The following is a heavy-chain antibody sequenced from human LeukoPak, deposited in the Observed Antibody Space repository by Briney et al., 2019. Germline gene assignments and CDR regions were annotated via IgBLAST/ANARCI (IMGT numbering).Heavy chain of an antibody. CDR2: IDSNSGET. V-gene: IGHV1-2*02. CDR1: GYSFIGYF. D-gene: IGHD2-21*01. Sequence: ASVKVSCKASGYSFIGYFIHWVRLAPGQGLEWMGWIDSNSGETHYAQKFQGRFTMTKDTSIKTAYMELSSLRSDDTAIYYCARFWHCGFSTCWAVNGFDYWGQGTEVTVSP. CDR3: ARFWHCGFSTCWAVNGFDY. J-gene: IGHJ3*01.